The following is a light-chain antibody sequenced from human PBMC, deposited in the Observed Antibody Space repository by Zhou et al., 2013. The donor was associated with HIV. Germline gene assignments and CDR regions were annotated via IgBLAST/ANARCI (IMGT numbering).Light chain of an antibody. J-gene: IGKJ4*01. CDR2: DTS. Sequence: EIVLTQSPGTLSLSPGERATLSCRASQTVSNNYLGWYQQKPGQSPRLLIYDTSTRATGIPDRFRGSGSGTDFTLTISRLEPEDFAVYYCQQSDLSPSLTFGGGTQVEIK. CDR1: QTVSNNY. V-gene: IGKV3-20*01. CDR3: QQSDLSPSLT.